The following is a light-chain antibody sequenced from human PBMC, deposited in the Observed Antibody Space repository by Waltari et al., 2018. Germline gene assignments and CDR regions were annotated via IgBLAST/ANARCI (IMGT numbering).Light chain of an antibody. CDR1: QSVGRA. CDR2: DAS. J-gene: IGKJ1*01. Sequence: EIVLTQSPGTLALSPGERATLSCRASQSVGRALAWYQQKPGQAPGLLIYDASSRATGISDKFSGSGSGTDFSLTISRVEPEDFAVYFCQMYVRLPVTFGQGTKVEVK. V-gene: IGKV3-20*01. CDR3: QMYVRLPVT.